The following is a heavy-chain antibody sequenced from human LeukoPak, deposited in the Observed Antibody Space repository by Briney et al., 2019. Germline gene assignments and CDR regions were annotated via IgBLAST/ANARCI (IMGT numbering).Heavy chain of an antibody. J-gene: IGHJ4*02. D-gene: IGHD3-22*01. CDR2: ISGSGGST. V-gene: IGHV3-23*01. CDR3: AIPLYYYDSSGYFH. CDR1: GFTFSSYG. Sequence: GGSLRLSCAASGFTFSSYGMSWVRQAPGKGLEWVSAISGSGGSTYYADSVKGRFTISRDNSKNTLYLQMNSLRAEDTAVYYCAIPLYYYDSSGYFHWGQGTLVTVSS.